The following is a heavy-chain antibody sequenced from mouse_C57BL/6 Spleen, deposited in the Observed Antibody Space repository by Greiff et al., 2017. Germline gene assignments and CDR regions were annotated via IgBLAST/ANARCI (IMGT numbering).Heavy chain of an antibody. D-gene: IGHD2-5*01. Sequence: QVQLQQPGAELVRPGSSVKLSCKASGYTFTSYWMHWVKQRPIQGLEWIGNIDPSDSETHYNQKFKDKATLTVDKSSSTAYMQLSSLTSEDSAVYYCARKRSYSNYFYFDYWGQGTTLTVSS. CDR2: IDPSDSET. CDR1: GYTFTSYW. V-gene: IGHV1-52*01. J-gene: IGHJ2*01. CDR3: ARKRSYSNYFYFDY.